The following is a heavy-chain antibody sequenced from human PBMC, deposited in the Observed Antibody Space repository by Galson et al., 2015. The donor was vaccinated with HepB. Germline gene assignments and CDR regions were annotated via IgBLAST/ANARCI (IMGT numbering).Heavy chain of an antibody. CDR2: ISYDGINK. Sequence: SLRLSCAASGFTFSSYGMHWVRQAPGKGLEWVAVISYDGINKYYADSVKGRFTISRDNSKNTLYLQMNSLRAEDTAVYYCAKDKWEYDSSPYFDYWGQGTLVTVSS. CDR1: GFTFSSYG. V-gene: IGHV3-30*18. CDR3: AKDKWEYDSSPYFDY. J-gene: IGHJ4*02. D-gene: IGHD3-22*01.